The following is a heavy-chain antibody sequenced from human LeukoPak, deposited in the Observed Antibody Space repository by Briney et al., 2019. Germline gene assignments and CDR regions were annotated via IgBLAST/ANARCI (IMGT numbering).Heavy chain of an antibody. CDR1: GFTFSTYA. D-gene: IGHD3-9*01. J-gene: IGHJ5*02. CDR2: ISYDGSNK. V-gene: IGHV3-30*04. Sequence: GGSLRLSCAASGFTFSTYAMSWVRQAPGKGLERVAVISYDGSNKYYADSVKGRFTISRDNSKNTLYLQMNSLRAEDTAVYYCARDPTRGYDILTGLSPWGQGTLVTVSS. CDR3: ARDPTRGYDILTGLSP.